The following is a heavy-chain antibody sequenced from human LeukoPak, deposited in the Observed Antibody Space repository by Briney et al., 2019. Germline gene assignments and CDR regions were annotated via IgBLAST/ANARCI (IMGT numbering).Heavy chain of an antibody. D-gene: IGHD1-1*01. J-gene: IGHJ4*02. CDR1: GFTFSNYW. CDR3: ARGGLEPTDY. V-gene: IGHV3-74*01. CDR2: LNTDGTIT. Sequence: GGSLRLSCAASGFTFSNYWMHWARQAPGKGLVWVSRLNTDGTITSYADSVKGRFTISRDNAKNTLYLLLNSLRAEDTAVYYCARGGLEPTDYWGQGTLVTVSS.